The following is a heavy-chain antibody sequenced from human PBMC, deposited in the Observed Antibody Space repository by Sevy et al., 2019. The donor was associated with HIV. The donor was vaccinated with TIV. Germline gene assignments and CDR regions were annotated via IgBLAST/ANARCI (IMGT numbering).Heavy chain of an antibody. Sequence: ASVKVSCKVSGYTLTKLGMHWVRQAPGKGLEWMGSFDPEDGETIYAQKFQGRLTMTEDTSTDTAYMDLSSLRSEDTAVYFCETTKDYYESSGSPFDYWGQGTVVTVSS. CDR2: FDPEDGET. D-gene: IGHD3-22*01. CDR1: GYTLTKLG. CDR3: ETTKDYYESSGSPFDY. V-gene: IGHV1-24*01. J-gene: IGHJ4*02.